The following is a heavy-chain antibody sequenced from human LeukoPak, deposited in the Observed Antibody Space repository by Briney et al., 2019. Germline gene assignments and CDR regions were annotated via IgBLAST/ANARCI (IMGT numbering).Heavy chain of an antibody. CDR2: IIPIFGTA. CDR1: GFTFSSYA. V-gene: IGHV1-69*01. J-gene: IGHJ4*02. CDR3: ARERNDFWSGYCDY. D-gene: IGHD3-3*01. Sequence: GGSLRLSCAASGFTFSSYAISWVRQAPGQGLEWMGGIIPIFGTANYAQKFQGRVTITADESTSTAYMELSSLRSEDTAVYYCARERNDFWSGYCDYWGQGTLVTVSS.